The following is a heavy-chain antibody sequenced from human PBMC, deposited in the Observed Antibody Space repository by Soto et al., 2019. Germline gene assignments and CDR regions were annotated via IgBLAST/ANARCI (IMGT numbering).Heavy chain of an antibody. V-gene: IGHV6-1*01. CDR2: TYYRSKWFH. Sequence: QGQLQQSGPGLVKHSQTLSLTCAISGDSVSSDITSWNWIRQSPSRGLEWLGRTYYRSKWFHDYAASVKSRITINPDTSKNQFSLELNSMTPEDTAVYYCARGNALDVWGQGTVVTVSS. D-gene: IGHD3-10*01. CDR1: GDSVSSDITS. CDR3: ARGNALDV. J-gene: IGHJ3*01.